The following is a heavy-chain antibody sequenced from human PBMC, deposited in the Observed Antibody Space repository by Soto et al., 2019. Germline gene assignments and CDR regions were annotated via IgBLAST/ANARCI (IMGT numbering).Heavy chain of an antibody. CDR3: AREIYDVLTGHRDGLDV. CDR2: IYYDGSKK. CDR1: GFTFSRYG. D-gene: IGHD3-9*01. Sequence: PGGSLRLSCAASGFTFSRYGMHWVRQAPGKGLEWVSLIYYDGSKKYYADSVKGRFTVSRDNSKNTLYLQMNSPRAEDSAVYYCAREIYDVLTGHRDGLDVWGQGTTVTVSS. J-gene: IGHJ6*02. V-gene: IGHV3-33*01.